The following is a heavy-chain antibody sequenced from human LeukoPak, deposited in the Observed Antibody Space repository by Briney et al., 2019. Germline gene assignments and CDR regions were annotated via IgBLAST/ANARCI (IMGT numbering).Heavy chain of an antibody. CDR1: GYTFTSYG. Sequence: ASVKVSCKASGYTFTSYGVSWVRQASGQGLEWMGWISAYNGNTNYAQKLQGRVTMTTDTSTSTAYMELRSLRSDDTAVYYCARENYYDSSGYYDYWGQGTLVTV. J-gene: IGHJ4*02. CDR2: ISAYNGNT. CDR3: ARENYYDSSGYYDY. V-gene: IGHV1-18*01. D-gene: IGHD3-22*01.